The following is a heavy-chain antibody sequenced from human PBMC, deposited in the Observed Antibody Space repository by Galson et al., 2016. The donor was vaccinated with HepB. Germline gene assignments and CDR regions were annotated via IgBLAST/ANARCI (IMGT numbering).Heavy chain of an antibody. Sequence: SLRLSCAASGLTFSSYAMSWVRQAPGKGLEWVSAISGSGGTTYYADSVKGRFTISRDNSKNTLYVQMNSLRAEDMAVYYCAKSGKHLWSIDYWGQGALVTVSS. CDR2: ISGSGGTT. CDR3: AKSGKHLWSIDY. V-gene: IGHV3-23*01. J-gene: IGHJ4*02. CDR1: GLTFSSYA. D-gene: IGHD5-18*01.